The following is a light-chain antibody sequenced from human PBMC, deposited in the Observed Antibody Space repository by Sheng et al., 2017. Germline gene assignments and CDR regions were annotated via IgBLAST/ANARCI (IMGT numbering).Light chain of an antibody. CDR1: QSIRNY. CDR3: QQSYTDPLT. V-gene: IGKV1-39*01. Sequence: DIQMTQSPYSLSASVGDRVTITCRASQSIRNYVNWYQQKSGGAPKVLIQGASTLQSGVPSRFSGSGYGTDFSLTISSLQPDDFASYYCQQSYTDPLTFGQGTKVEMK. J-gene: IGKJ1*01. CDR2: GAS.